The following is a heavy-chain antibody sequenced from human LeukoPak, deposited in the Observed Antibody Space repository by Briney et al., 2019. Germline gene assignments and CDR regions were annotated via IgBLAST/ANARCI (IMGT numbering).Heavy chain of an antibody. CDR3: AKSITIFAVVTGFDY. CDR2: ISGDGDKT. V-gene: IGHV3-23*01. CDR1: GFTFSTYA. Sequence: GGSLRLSCAASGFTFSTYAMSWVRQAPGKGLEWVSAISGDGDKTYYADSVRGRFTISRDSSKNTLYLQMNSLRAEDTAVYYCAKSITIFAVVTGFDYWGQGTLVTVSS. J-gene: IGHJ4*02. D-gene: IGHD3-3*01.